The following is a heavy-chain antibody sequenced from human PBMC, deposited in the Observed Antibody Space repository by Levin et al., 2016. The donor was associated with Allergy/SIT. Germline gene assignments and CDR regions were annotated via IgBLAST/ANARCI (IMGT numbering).Heavy chain of an antibody. J-gene: IGHJ4*02. CDR3: ARVHRGYSYGSSFDY. CDR2: IYYSGST. Sequence: SETLSLTCTVSGGSISSYYWSWIRQPPGKGLEWIGYIYYSGSTNYNPSLKSRVTISVDTSKNQFSLKLSSVTAADTAVYYCARVHRGYSYGSSFDYWGQGTLVTVSS. CDR1: GGSISSYY. V-gene: IGHV4-59*13. D-gene: IGHD5-18*01.